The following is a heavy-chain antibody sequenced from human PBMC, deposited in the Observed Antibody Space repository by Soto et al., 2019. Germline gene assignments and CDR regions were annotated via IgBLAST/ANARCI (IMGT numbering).Heavy chain of an antibody. J-gene: IGHJ6*02. V-gene: IGHV4-61*08. Sequence: QVELKESGPGLVKPSETLSLTCTVSGGSVSSGGFYYHWIRQPPGKGLEWIGYVYYGGFTNYSPSLKSRLTISVDTSTTRISLNLASVTSVDTAVYYCARQTAPSGFDVWGQGTTVTVSS. D-gene: IGHD3-10*01. CDR2: VYYGGFT. CDR3: ARQTAPSGFDV. CDR1: GGSVSSGGFY.